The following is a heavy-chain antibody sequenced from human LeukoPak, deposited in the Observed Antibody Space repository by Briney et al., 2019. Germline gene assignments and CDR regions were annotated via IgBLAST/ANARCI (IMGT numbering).Heavy chain of an antibody. V-gene: IGHV4-59*08. CDR3: ARHGDYGSGSNTNWFDP. D-gene: IGHD3-10*01. Sequence: SETLSLTCTVSGGSISSYYWSWIRQPPGKGLEWIGYIYYSGSTNYNPSLKSRVTISVDTSKNQFSLKLSSVTAADTAVYYSARHGDYGSGSNTNWFDPWGQGTLVTVSS. J-gene: IGHJ5*02. CDR1: GGSISSYY. CDR2: IYYSGST.